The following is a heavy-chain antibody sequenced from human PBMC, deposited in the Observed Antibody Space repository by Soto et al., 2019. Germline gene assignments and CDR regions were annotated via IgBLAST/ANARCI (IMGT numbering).Heavy chain of an antibody. Sequence: QVQLVESGGGVVQPGRSLRLSCAASGFTFSSYGMHWVRQAPGKGLEWVAVISYDGSNKYYADSVKGRFTISRDNXXHTLYLQMNSLRAEDTAVYYWAKDPRLRPVNWFDPWGQGTLVTVSS. CDR2: ISYDGSNK. J-gene: IGHJ5*02. D-gene: IGHD3-16*01. CDR3: AKDPRLRPVNWFDP. V-gene: IGHV3-30*18. CDR1: GFTFSSYG.